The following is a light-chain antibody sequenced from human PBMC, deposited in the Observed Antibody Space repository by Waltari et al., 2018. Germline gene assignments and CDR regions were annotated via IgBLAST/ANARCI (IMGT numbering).Light chain of an antibody. CDR2: KDS. CDR3: QSTDSSGSYRV. Sequence: SYELTQPPSVSVSPGQTARITCSGDALPKHYAYWFQQKPGQAPVLVLCKDSERPSGIPERFSGSSSGTTVTLTISGVQAEDEANYYCQSTDSSGSYRVFGGGTKLTV. V-gene: IGLV3-25*03. J-gene: IGLJ2*01. CDR1: ALPKHY.